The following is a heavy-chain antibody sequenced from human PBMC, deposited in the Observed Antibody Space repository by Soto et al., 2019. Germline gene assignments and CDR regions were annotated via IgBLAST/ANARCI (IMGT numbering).Heavy chain of an antibody. CDR1: GFSFTNFA. CDR2: IGASGDIT. D-gene: IGHD2-21*02. V-gene: IGHV3-23*01. Sequence: HPGGSLRLSCAASGFSFTNFAMSWVRQAPGKGLEWVAGIGASGDITWYADSVKGRLSISRDNSKNTLYLQLNSPRFEDTAVYYCAKDDFTDRGDDYFDYWGPGTLVTVSS. J-gene: IGHJ4*02. CDR3: AKDDFTDRGDDYFDY.